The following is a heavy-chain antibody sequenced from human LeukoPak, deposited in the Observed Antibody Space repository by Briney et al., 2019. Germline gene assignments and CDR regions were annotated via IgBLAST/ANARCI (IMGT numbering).Heavy chain of an antibody. V-gene: IGHV1-2*02. CDR1: GYTFAGYY. CDR2: INPNSGGT. Sequence: GASVKVSCKASGYTFAGYYMHWVRQAPGQGLEWMGWINPNSGGTNYAQKFQGRVTMTRDTSISTAYMELSRLNSDDTAVYYCARDSVYLAPQVFDYWGQGTLVTVSS. D-gene: IGHD3-16*02. CDR3: ARDSVYLAPQVFDY. J-gene: IGHJ4*02.